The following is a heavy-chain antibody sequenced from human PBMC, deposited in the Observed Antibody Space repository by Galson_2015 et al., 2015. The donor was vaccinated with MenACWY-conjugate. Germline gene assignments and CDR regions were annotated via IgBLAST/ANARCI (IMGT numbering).Heavy chain of an antibody. V-gene: IGHV4-59*08. CDR2: IRENGDL. CDR1: GASITSNY. Sequence: QVQLQESGPGLVKPSETLVLTCTVFGASITSNYWSWFRQPPGKGLEWIAYIRENGDLKDTPPFKIRVTMSADKSKNQFSLRLISVTAADTAVYYCARIPTWGSSYGYFDYGGQGILVAVSS. D-gene: IGHD5-18*01. CDR3: ARIPTWGSSYGYFDY. J-gene: IGHJ4*02.